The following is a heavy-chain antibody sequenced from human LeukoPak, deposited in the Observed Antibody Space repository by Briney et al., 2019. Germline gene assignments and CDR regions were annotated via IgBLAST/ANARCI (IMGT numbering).Heavy chain of an antibody. V-gene: IGHV6-1*01. Sequence: SQTLSLTCAISGDSVSSISAAWNWIRQSPSRGLEWLGRTYYRSKWYNDYAVSVKSRITINPDTSKNQCSLQLKSETPEDTAVYYCARGESNWNYEGHWFDPWGQGTLVTVSS. D-gene: IGHD1-7*01. J-gene: IGHJ5*02. CDR1: GDSVSSISAA. CDR3: ARGESNWNYEGHWFDP. CDR2: TYYRSKWYN.